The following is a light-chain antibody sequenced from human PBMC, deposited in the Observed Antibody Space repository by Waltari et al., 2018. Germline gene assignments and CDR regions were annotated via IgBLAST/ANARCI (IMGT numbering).Light chain of an antibody. CDR2: EVT. CDR1: SSDIGNYNL. Sequence: QSALTQPASVSGSPAQSITISCAGTSSDIGNYNLVSWYQQHPGKAPKLVIYEVTKRPSEVSIRFSGSKSGNTASLTSSGLQAEDEADSYCFSYAGSSTYVVFGGGTKVTVL. V-gene: IGLV2-23*02. J-gene: IGLJ2*01. CDR3: FSYAGSSTYVV.